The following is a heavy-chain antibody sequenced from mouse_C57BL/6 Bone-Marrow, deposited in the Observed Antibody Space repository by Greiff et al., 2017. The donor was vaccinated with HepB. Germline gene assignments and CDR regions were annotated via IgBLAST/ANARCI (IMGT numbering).Heavy chain of an antibody. Sequence: EVQLVESGGGLVKPGGSLKLSCAASGFTFSSYAMSWVRQTPEKRLEWVATISDGGSYTYYPDNVKGRFTISRDNAKNNLYLQMSHLKAEDTAMYYCARDGGWGGDYWGQGTTLTVSS. CDR2: ISDGGSYT. J-gene: IGHJ2*01. CDR1: GFTFSSYA. CDR3: ARDGGWGGDY. D-gene: IGHD3-3*01. V-gene: IGHV5-4*01.